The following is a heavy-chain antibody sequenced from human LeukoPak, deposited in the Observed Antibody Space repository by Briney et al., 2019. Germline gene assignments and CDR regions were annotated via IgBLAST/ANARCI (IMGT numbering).Heavy chain of an antibody. CDR3: GRVTLYAFDI. CDR2: INSDSGGT. CDR1: GYTFTGYY. J-gene: IGHJ3*02. D-gene: IGHD4-23*01. Sequence: GASVKVSCKASGYTFTGYYIDWVRQAPGQGLEWMGWINSDSGGTNYAQKFQGRVTMTRDTSTSTVYMELSSLRSEDTAVYYCGRVTLYAFDIWGQGTMVTVSS. V-gene: IGHV1-2*02.